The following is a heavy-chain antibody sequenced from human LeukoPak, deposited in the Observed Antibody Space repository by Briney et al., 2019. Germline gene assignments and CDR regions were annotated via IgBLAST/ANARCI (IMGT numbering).Heavy chain of an antibody. CDR1: GGTFSSYT. CDR3: ARARQPYYYDSSGPYPLDAFDI. J-gene: IGHJ3*02. CDR2: IIPILGIA. D-gene: IGHD3-22*01. V-gene: IGHV1-69*02. Sequence: SSVKVSCKASGGTFSSYTISWVRQAPGQGLEWMGRIIPILGIANYAQKFQGRVTITAGKSTSTAYMELSSLRSEDTAVYYCARARQPYYYDSSGPYPLDAFDIWGQGTMVTVSS.